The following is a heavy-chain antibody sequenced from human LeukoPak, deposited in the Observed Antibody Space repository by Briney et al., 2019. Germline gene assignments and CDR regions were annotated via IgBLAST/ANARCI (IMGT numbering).Heavy chain of an antibody. CDR1: GFTFNTYS. J-gene: IGHJ4*02. D-gene: IGHD6-6*01. Sequence: GGSLRLSCAASGFTFNTYSMNWARQAPGKGLEWVSYITGSSSTIYYADSVKGRFTISRDNARNSLYLQMNSLRAEDTAVYYCASGPLISYNSSTYPPFDYWGQGTLVTVSS. V-gene: IGHV3-48*04. CDR2: ITGSSSTI. CDR3: ASGPLISYNSSTYPPFDY.